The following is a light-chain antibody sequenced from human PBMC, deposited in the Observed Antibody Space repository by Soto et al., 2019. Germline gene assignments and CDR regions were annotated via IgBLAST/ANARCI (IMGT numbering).Light chain of an antibody. CDR1: QSISNN. Sequence: EIVMTQSPAILSVSPGERASLSCRASQSISNNLAWYQQRPGQAPRLLIHTASTRATGIPLRFSGSGSGTEFTLTISSLQSEDFAVYYCQQYNKWPMYSFGQGTKLEIK. J-gene: IGKJ2*03. V-gene: IGKV3-15*01. CDR2: TAS. CDR3: QQYNKWPMYS.